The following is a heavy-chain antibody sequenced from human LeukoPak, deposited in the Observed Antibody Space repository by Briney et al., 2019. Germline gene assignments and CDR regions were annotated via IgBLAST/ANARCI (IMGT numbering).Heavy chain of an antibody. CDR1: GYSISSGYY. V-gene: IGHV4-38-2*02. CDR2: MHTSGTT. CDR3: ARDVSGSMDV. J-gene: IGHJ6*03. Sequence: SETLSLTCAVSGYSISSGYYWAWIRQSPGKGLEWIVSMHTSGTTYYSPSLKSRVTISLDTSKNHFSVKVSSVTAADTAVYYCARDVSGSMDVWGRGTTVTVSS.